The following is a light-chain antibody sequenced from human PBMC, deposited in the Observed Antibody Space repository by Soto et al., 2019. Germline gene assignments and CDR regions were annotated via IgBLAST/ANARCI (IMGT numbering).Light chain of an antibody. V-gene: IGKV1-39*01. Sequence: DIQMTQAPSSLSAFVGDRVTITCRASQSVISYVNWYQQKPGHAPKLLVYGAISLQGGVPSRFSGSGTGTDFTLTISGLQPEDSATYYCQQTYRPPPTFGQGTKV. J-gene: IGKJ1*01. CDR1: QSVISY. CDR3: QQTYRPPPT. CDR2: GAI.